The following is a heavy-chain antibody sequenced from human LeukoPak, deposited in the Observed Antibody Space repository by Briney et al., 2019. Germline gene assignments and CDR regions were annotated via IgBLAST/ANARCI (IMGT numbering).Heavy chain of an antibody. CDR2: IYYSGST. CDR3: ARHSVAGTGSYGMDV. CDR1: GGSISTYY. D-gene: IGHD6-19*01. J-gene: IGHJ6*02. V-gene: IGHV4-59*08. Sequence: SETLSLTCTVSGGSISTYYWSWLRQPPGKGLEWIGYIYYSGSTNYNPSLKSRVTMSVDTSKNQFSLKVRSVTAADTAVYYCARHSVAGTGSYGMDVWGQGTTVTVSS.